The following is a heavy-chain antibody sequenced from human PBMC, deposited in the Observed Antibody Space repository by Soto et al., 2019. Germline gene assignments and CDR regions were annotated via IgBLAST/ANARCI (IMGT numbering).Heavy chain of an antibody. CDR1: GFTFSPYT. Sequence: LRLSCAASGFTFSPYTMHWVRQTPGKGLEWVAVISYDGSDKNYADSVRGRFTISRDNSKNTLFLQMNSLRVEDTALYYCARGGGFCGADCYKGGIDYWGQGTLVTVSS. CDR3: ARGGGFCGADCYKGGIDY. V-gene: IGHV3-30-3*01. J-gene: IGHJ4*02. D-gene: IGHD2-21*02. CDR2: ISYDGSDK.